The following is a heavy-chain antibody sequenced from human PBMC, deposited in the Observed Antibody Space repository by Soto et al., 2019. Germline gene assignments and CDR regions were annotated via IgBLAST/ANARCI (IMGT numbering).Heavy chain of an antibody. CDR2: INAGNGNT. D-gene: IGHD3-22*01. V-gene: IGHV1-3*01. Sequence: GASVKVSCKASGYTFTSYAMHWVRQAPGQRLEWMGWINAGNGNTKYSQKFQGRVTITRDTSASTAYMELSSLRSEDTAVYYCARDSYYYDSSGYWAPYYYYGMDVWGQGTTVTVSS. CDR1: GYTFTSYA. CDR3: ARDSYYYDSSGYWAPYYYYGMDV. J-gene: IGHJ6*02.